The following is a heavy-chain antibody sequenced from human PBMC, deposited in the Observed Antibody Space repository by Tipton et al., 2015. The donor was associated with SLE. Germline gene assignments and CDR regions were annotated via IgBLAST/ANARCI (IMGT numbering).Heavy chain of an antibody. D-gene: IGHD1-1*01. CDR3: ARVVNWDWYFDL. CDR1: GGSINSAGYY. CDR2: IYYSGST. Sequence: LRLSCAVSGGSINSAGYYWSWIRQHPGKGLEWIGYIYYSGSTYYNPSLRSRVTISVDTSKNQFSLRLSSVTAADTAVYYCARVVNWDWYFDLWGRGTLVTVSS. J-gene: IGHJ2*01. V-gene: IGHV4-31*11.